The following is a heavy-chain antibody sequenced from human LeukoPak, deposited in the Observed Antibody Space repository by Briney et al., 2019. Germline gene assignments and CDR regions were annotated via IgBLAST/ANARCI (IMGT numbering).Heavy chain of an antibody. D-gene: IGHD2-8*02. CDR2: IKSKTDGGTT. CDR3: TTVRRWSTGCLDY. V-gene: IGHV3-15*01. CDR1: GFTFSNAW. Sequence: GGSLRLSCAASGFTFSNAWMSWVRQAPGKGLEWVGRIKSKTDGGTTDYAAPVKGGFTISRDDSKNTLYLQMNSLKTEDTAVYYCTTVRRWSTGCLDYWGQGTLVTVSS. J-gene: IGHJ4*02.